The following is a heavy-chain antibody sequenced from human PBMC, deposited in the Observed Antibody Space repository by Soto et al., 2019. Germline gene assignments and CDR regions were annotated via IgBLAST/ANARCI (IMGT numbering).Heavy chain of an antibody. CDR1: GGSISSGGYY. Sequence: PSETLSLTCTVSGGSISSGGYYWSWIRQHPGKGLEWIGYIYYSGSTYYNPSLKSRVTISVDTSKNQFSLKLSSVTAADTAVYYCARSRLDGSYGRFDYWGQGTLVTVSS. CDR2: IYYSGST. V-gene: IGHV4-31*03. CDR3: ARSRLDGSYGRFDY. D-gene: IGHD1-26*01. J-gene: IGHJ4*02.